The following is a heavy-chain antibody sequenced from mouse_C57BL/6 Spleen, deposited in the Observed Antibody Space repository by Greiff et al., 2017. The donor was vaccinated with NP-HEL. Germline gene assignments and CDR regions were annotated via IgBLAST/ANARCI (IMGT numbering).Heavy chain of an antibody. CDR3: ASLYYDGYRLYAMDY. D-gene: IGHD2-3*01. CDR2: IRNKANGYTT. CDR1: GFTFTDYY. V-gene: IGHV7-3*01. J-gene: IGHJ4*01. Sequence: EVMLVESGGGLVQPGGSLSLSCAASGFTFTDYYMSWVRQPPGKALEWLGFIRNKANGYTTEYSASVKGRFTISRDNSQSILYLQMNALRAEDSATYYCASLYYDGYRLYAMDYWGQGTSVTVSS.